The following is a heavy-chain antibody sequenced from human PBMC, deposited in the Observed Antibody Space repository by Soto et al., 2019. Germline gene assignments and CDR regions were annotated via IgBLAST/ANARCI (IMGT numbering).Heavy chain of an antibody. J-gene: IGHJ4*02. D-gene: IGHD1-7*01. Sequence: GGSLRHSCAASGFTCSNYAMHWVRQAPGKGLEWVAFISYDGSDKYYADSVKGRFTISRDNSKNTLYLQMNSLRAEDTAVYYCAREAGTAFDYWGQGTLVTVSS. V-gene: IGHV3-30-3*01. CDR3: AREAGTAFDY. CDR2: ISYDGSDK. CDR1: GFTCSNYA.